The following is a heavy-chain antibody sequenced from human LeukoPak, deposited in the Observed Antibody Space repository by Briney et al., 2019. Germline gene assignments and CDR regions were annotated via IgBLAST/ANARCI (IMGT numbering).Heavy chain of an antibody. CDR3: AKGTMIVVDDAFDI. CDR2: ISWNSGSI. CDR1: GFTFDDYA. D-gene: IGHD3-22*01. V-gene: IGHV3-9*01. J-gene: IGHJ3*02. Sequence: GGSLRLSCAASGFTFDDYAMHWVRQAPGKGLEWVSGISWNSGSIGYADSVKGQFTTSRDNSKNTLYLQMNSLRAEDTAVYYCAKGTMIVVDDAFDIWGQGTMVTVSS.